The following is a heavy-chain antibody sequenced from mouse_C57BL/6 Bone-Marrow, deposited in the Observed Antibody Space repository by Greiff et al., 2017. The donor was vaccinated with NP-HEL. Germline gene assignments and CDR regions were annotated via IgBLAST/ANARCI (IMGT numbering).Heavy chain of an antibody. V-gene: IGHV14-4*01. CDR3: TTNYYGSRENPY. CDR2: IDPENGDT. Sequence: EVQLQQSGAELVRPGASVKLSCTASGFNIKDDYMHWVKQRPEQGLEWIGWIDPENGDTEYASKFQGKATITADTSSNTAYLQLSSLTSEDTAVYYCTTNYYGSRENPYWGQGTLVTVSA. J-gene: IGHJ3*01. CDR1: GFNIKDDY. D-gene: IGHD1-1*01.